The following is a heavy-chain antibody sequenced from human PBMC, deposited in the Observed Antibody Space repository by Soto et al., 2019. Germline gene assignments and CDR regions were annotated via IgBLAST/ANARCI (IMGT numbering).Heavy chain of an antibody. CDR2: MSGTAGNT. J-gene: IGHJ4*02. CDR3: AKKYYFGSGSYLFYFDY. V-gene: IGHV3-23*01. CDR1: GFTFSNYA. D-gene: IGHD3-10*01. Sequence: EVQLLESGGGSVQPGGSLRLSCAASGFTFSNYAMTWVRQAPGKGLEWVSTMSGTAGNTYYADSVKGRFTISRDNSKNTLYLKMNSLRAEDTAVYYCAKKYYFGSGSYLFYFDYWGQGTLVTVSS.